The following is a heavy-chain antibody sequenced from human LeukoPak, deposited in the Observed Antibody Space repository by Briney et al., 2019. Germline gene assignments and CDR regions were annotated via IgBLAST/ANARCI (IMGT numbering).Heavy chain of an antibody. CDR1: GGSISSYY. V-gene: IGHV4-59*08. CDR2: IYYGGST. J-gene: IGHJ3*02. CDR3: ARRHKVGAGDALDI. Sequence: SETLSLTCTVSGGSISSYYWTWIRQPPGKGLEWIGYIYYGGSTNYNPSLKSRVTISVDTSKNQFSLKLSSVTAADTAVYYCARRHKVGAGDALDIWGQGTMVTVSS. D-gene: IGHD3-10*01.